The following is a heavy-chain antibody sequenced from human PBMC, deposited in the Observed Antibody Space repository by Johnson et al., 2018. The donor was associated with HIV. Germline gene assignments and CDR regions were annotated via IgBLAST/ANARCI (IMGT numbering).Heavy chain of an antibody. CDR3: AKVDCGGDTCAGYDPFDL. J-gene: IGHJ3*01. CDR1: GFTFSDYY. Sequence: QVQLVESGGGLVKPGGSLRLSCAASGFTFSDYYMSWIRQAPGKVLEWGSYISSSGSTIYYADSVKGRFTISRDNAKNSLYLQMNSLRAEDTAAYYCAKVDCGGDTCAGYDPFDLWGQGTLVTVSS. D-gene: IGHD2-21*01. V-gene: IGHV3-11*04. CDR2: ISSSGSTI.